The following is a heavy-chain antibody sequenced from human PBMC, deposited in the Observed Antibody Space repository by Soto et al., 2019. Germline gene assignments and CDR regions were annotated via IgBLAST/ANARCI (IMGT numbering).Heavy chain of an antibody. J-gene: IGHJ5*02. Sequence: PSETLSLTCTLSGGSISSYYWSWIRQPAGKGLEWIGRIYTSGSTNYNPSPKSRVTMSVDTSKNQFSLKLSSVTASDTAVYYCARAYRYCSGGSCYSSQVDNWFDPWGQGTLVTVSS. CDR1: GGSISSYY. CDR3: ARAYRYCSGGSCYSSQVDNWFDP. CDR2: IYTSGST. V-gene: IGHV4-4*07. D-gene: IGHD2-15*01.